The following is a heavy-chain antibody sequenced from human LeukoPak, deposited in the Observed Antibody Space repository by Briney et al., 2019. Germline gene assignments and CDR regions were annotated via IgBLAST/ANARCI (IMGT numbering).Heavy chain of an antibody. CDR1: GGTFSSYT. D-gene: IGHD4-17*01. CDR2: IIPILGIA. J-gene: IGHJ6*02. CDR3: ARDGYGDYSPRNYYYGMDV. Sequence: SVNVSCKASGGTFSSYTNSWVRQAPGQGPEWMGRIIPILGIANYAQKFQGRVTITADKSTSTAYMELSSLRSEDTAVYYCARDGYGDYSPRNYYYGMDVWGQGTTVTVSS. V-gene: IGHV1-69*04.